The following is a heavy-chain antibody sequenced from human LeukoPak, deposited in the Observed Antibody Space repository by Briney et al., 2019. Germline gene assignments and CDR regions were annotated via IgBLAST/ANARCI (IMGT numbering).Heavy chain of an antibody. J-gene: IGHJ4*02. CDR1: GFTFSTYA. V-gene: IGHV3-23*01. CDR2: ISGSGDST. D-gene: IGHD5-12*01. CDR3: ARDKGERGYSGYEYLFDY. Sequence: GGSLRLSCAASGFTFSTYAMSWVRQAPGKGLEWVSVISGSGDSTHYADSVKGRFTISRDNSKNTLYLQLNSLRAEDTAVYYCARDKGERGYSGYEYLFDYWGQGTLVTVSS.